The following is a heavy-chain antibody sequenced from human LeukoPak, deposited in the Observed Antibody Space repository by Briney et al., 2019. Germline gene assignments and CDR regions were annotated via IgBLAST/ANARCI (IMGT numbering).Heavy chain of an antibody. CDR3: ARGERWLQFGYFDY. Sequence: PSETLSLTCAVYGGSFSGYYWSWIRQPPGKGLEWIGYIYYSGSTNYNPSLKSRVTISVDTSKNQFSLKLSSVTAADTAVYYCARGERWLQFGYFDYWGQGTLVTVSS. D-gene: IGHD5-24*01. CDR2: IYYSGST. V-gene: IGHV4-59*01. J-gene: IGHJ4*02. CDR1: GGSFSGYY.